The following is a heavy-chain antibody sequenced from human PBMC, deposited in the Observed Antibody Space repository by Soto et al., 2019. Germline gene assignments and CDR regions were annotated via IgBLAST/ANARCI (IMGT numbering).Heavy chain of an antibody. J-gene: IGHJ5*02. CDR1: GGTFSSYA. CDR3: ARDLAYYYDSSGLPHWFDP. CDR2: IIPIFGTA. D-gene: IGHD3-22*01. V-gene: IGHV1-69*13. Sequence: SVKVSCKASGGTFSSYAISWVRQAPGQGLEWMGGIIPIFGTANYAQKFQGRVTITADESTSTAYMELSSLRSEDTAVYYCARDLAYYYDSSGLPHWFDPWGQGTLVTVPS.